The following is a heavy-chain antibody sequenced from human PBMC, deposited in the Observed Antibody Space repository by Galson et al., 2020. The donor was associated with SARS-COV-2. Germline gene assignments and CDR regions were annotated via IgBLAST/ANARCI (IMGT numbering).Heavy chain of an antibody. CDR3: STLWFYDVLTGYVDSG. Sequence: GGSLRLSCAASGFTFNNAWMTWVRQAPGKGLEWVGHIKSTTEGGTADYAAPVKGRFTISRDDSKNTLHLQINSLKTEDTAVYYCSTLWFYDVLTGYVDSGWGLGTLVTVSS. V-gene: IGHV3-15*01. J-gene: IGHJ4*02. CDR2: IKSTTEGGTA. CDR1: GFTFNNAW. D-gene: IGHD3-9*01.